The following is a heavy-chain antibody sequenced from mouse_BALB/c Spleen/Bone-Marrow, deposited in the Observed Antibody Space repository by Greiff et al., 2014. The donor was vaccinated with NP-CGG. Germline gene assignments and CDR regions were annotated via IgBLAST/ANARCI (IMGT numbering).Heavy chain of an antibody. Sequence: LVQPGGSLKLSCAASGFTFSSYGMSWVRQTPDKRLELVATINSNGGSTYYPDSVKGRFTISRDNAKNTLYLRMSSLKSEDTAMYYCARDYDYDYWGQGTTLTVSS. V-gene: IGHV5-6-3*01. CDR2: INSNGGST. J-gene: IGHJ2*01. CDR1: GFTFSSYG. CDR3: ARDYDYDY. D-gene: IGHD2-4*01.